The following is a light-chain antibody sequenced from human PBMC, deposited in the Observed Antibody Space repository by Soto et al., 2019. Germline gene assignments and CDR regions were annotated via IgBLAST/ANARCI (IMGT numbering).Light chain of an antibody. CDR1: SSNIGSNY. CDR2: RNN. Sequence: QSVLTQPPSASGTPGQRVIISCSGSSSNIGSNYVNWYQQFPGTAPKLLFYRNNQRPSGVPDRFSDSKSGTSASLAICGLRSEDEADYYCAAWDDSLSGPVFGGGTKVTVL. CDR3: AAWDDSLSGPV. V-gene: IGLV1-47*01. J-gene: IGLJ3*02.